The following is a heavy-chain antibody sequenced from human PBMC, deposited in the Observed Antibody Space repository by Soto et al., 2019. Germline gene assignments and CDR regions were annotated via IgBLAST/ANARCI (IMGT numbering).Heavy chain of an antibody. J-gene: IGHJ6*02. V-gene: IGHV3-9*01. D-gene: IGHD4-4*01. Sequence: EVQLVESGGGLVQPGMSLRLSCAVSGFTFDDYAMHWVWQAPGKGLEWVAGICWNSGNIGYADSVKGRFIVSRDNAKNSLYLQMNSLRPEDTALYYCARVPYTNFGGYYYRMEVWCQGTTVTVSS. CDR3: ARVPYTNFGGYYYRMEV. CDR1: GFTFDDYA. CDR2: ICWNSGNI.